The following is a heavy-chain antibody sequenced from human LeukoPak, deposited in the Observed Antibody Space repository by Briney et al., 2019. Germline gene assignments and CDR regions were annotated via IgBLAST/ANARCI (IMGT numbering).Heavy chain of an antibody. J-gene: IGHJ6*03. D-gene: IGHD3-3*01. CDR1: GYSFTSYW. Sequence: HGESLKISCKGSGYSFTSYWIGWVRQMPGKGLEWMGIIYPGDSDTRYGPSLQGQVTISADKSISTAYLQWSSLKASDTAMYYCARTNTIFGVVTSHYYYMDVWGKGTTVTVSS. V-gene: IGHV5-51*01. CDR2: IYPGDSDT. CDR3: ARTNTIFGVVTSHYYYMDV.